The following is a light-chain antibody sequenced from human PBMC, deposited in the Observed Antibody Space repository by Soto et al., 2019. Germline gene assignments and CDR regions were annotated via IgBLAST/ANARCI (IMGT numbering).Light chain of an antibody. V-gene: IGLV2-14*01. J-gene: IGLJ1*01. CDR3: SSYTSSSTDV. CDR2: DVT. CDR1: SSDVGGYNY. Sequence: QSVLTQPASVSGSPGQSIAISCTVTSSDVGGYNYVSWYQQHPGKAPKLIIYDVTNRPSGVSNRFSGSKSGNTASLTISGLQAEDEADYYCSSYTSSSTDVFGTGTKLTVL.